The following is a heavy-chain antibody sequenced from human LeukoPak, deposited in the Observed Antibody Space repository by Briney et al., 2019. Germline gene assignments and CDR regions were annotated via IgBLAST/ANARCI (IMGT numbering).Heavy chain of an antibody. D-gene: IGHD3-22*01. CDR1: GYTFTGYY. J-gene: IGHJ4*02. V-gene: IGHV1-2*02. Sequence: ASVKVSCKASGYTFTGYYMHWVRQAPGQGLEWMGWINPNSGGTNYAQKFQGRVTMTRDTSISTAYMELSRLRSVDTAVYYCAKDRYYYDSSGYFDYWGQGTLVTVSS. CDR3: AKDRYYYDSSGYFDY. CDR2: INPNSGGT.